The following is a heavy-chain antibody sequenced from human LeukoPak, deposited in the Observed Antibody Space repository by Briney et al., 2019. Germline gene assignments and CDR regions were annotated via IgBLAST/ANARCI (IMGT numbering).Heavy chain of an antibody. CDR2: IKQDGSEK. CDR1: GFTFSSYW. Sequence: PGGSLRLSCAASGFTFSSYWMSWVRQAPGKGLEWVANIKQDGSEKYYVDFVKGRFTISRDNAQNSLYLQMNSLRAEDTAVYYCARTPGYCSSTSCYGLVFDYWGQGTLVTVSS. J-gene: IGHJ4*02. V-gene: IGHV3-7*01. CDR3: ARTPGYCSSTSCYGLVFDY. D-gene: IGHD2-2*01.